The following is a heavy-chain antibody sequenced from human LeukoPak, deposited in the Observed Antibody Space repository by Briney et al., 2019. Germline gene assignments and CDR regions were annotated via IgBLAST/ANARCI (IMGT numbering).Heavy chain of an antibody. CDR3: ARQAGTGYD. D-gene: IGHD6-13*01. CDR2: IYHSGST. V-gene: IGHV4-38-2*01. J-gene: IGHJ4*02. CDR1: GYSISSGYY. Sequence: PSETLSLTCAVSGYSISSGYYWGWIRQPTGKGLEWIGSIYHSGSTYYNPSLKSRVTISVDTSKNQFSLKLSSVTAADTAVYYCARQAGTGYDWGQGTLVTVSS.